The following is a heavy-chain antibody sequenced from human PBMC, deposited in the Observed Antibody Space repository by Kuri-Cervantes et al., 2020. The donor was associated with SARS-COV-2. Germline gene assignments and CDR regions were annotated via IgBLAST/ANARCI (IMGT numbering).Heavy chain of an antibody. CDR1: GYTFTGYY. V-gene: IGHV1-2*02. D-gene: IGHD2-2*01. CDR3: ARGDARPPHYYYYMDV. J-gene: IGHJ6*03. CDR2: INPNSGGP. Sequence: ASVKVSCKASGYTFTGYYVHWVRQAPGQGLEWMGWINPNSGGPNYAQKFQGRVTMTRNTSISTAYMELSSLRSEDTAVYYCARGDARPPHYYYYMDVWGKGTTVTVSS.